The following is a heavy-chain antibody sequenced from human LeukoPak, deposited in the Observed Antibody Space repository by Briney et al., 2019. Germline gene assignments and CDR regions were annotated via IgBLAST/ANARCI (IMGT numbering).Heavy chain of an antibody. CDR3: AKDCGYYCDSSGDGYFDY. CDR2: ISGSGGST. Sequence: QPGGSLSLSCAASGFTFSSYAMSWVRQPPGKGLEWVSAISGSGGSTYYADCVKGRFTISRENSKNTLSLQMNSLRAEDTAVDYCAKDCGYYCDSSGDGYFDYWGQGTLVTVSS. J-gene: IGHJ4*02. CDR1: GFTFSSYA. D-gene: IGHD3-22*01. V-gene: IGHV3-23*01.